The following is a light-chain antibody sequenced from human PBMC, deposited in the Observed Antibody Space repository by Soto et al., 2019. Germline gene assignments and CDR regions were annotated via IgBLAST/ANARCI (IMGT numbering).Light chain of an antibody. Sequence: IELTPSPCTLSSSQGERASLSCRASQSVRSSYLAWYQQKPGQAPRLLIYDASNRATGIPDRFTGSGSGTDSTLTISRLEPEDFAVYYCQQYGSSPLTFGGGTKVDIK. CDR3: QQYGSSPLT. V-gene: IGKV3-20*01. CDR1: QSVRSSY. CDR2: DAS. J-gene: IGKJ4*01.